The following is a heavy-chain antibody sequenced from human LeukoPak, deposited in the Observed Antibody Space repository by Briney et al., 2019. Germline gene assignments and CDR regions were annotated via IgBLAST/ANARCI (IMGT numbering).Heavy chain of an antibody. CDR2: IYTSGST. J-gene: IGHJ6*02. D-gene: IGHD3-3*01. CDR1: GGSISSYY. CDR3: ARETTRGFLEWSYYYYGMDV. V-gene: IGHV4-4*07. Sequence: SETLSLTCTVSGGSISSYYWSWIRQPAGKGLEWIGRIYTSGSTNYNPSLKSRVTMSVDTSKNQFPLKLSSVTAADTAVYYCARETTRGFLEWSYYYYGMDVWGQGTTVTVSS.